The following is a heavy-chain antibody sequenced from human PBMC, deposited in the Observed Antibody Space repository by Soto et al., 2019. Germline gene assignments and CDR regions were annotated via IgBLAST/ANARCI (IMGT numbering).Heavy chain of an antibody. V-gene: IGHV3-30-3*01. CDR3: ARGALTGYGMDD. D-gene: IGHD7-27*01. CDR1: GFTFSSYA. Sequence: QVQLVESGGGVVQPGRSLRLSCAASGFTFSSYAMHWVRQAPGKGLEWVAVISYDGSNKYYADSVKGRFTISRDNSKNTLYLQMNSLRAEDTAVYYCARGALTGYGMDDWGQGTTVTVSS. CDR2: ISYDGSNK. J-gene: IGHJ6*02.